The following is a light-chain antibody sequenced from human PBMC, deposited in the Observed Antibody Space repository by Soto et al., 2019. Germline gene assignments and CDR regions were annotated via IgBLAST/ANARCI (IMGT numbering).Light chain of an antibody. CDR3: QSYDISLSGSRV. J-gene: IGLJ3*02. CDR1: SSNIGANYD. V-gene: IGLV1-40*01. Sequence: QSVLTQPPSVSGAPGQTVTISCTGSSSNIGANYDVHWYQQRPGTAPKLLIFGNNNRPSGVLDRFSGSKSGTSASLAITGLQAEDEADYYCQSYDISLSGSRVFGGGTKLTVL. CDR2: GNN.